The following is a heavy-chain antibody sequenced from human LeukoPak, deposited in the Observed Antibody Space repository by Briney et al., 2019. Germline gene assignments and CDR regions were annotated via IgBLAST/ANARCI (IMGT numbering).Heavy chain of an antibody. J-gene: IGHJ4*02. Sequence: GGSLRLSCAASGFIFDNYGMSWVRQAPGKGLEWVSGINWNGAGTGYADSVKGRFTISRDKAKNSLYLQMNGLRAEDTALYYCARVTVYYDSSGYFDYWGQGTLVTVSS. V-gene: IGHV3-20*04. D-gene: IGHD3-22*01. CDR2: INWNGAGT. CDR1: GFIFDNYG. CDR3: ARVTVYYDSSGYFDY.